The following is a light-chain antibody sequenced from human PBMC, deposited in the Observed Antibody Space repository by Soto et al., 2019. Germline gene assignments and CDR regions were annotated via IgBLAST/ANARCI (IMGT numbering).Light chain of an antibody. J-gene: IGLJ2*01. Sequence: QSVLTQPASVSGSPGQSITISCTGTSSDVGGYNYVVWHQQHPGKAPKVLIHDVSRRPSRVSERFSGSKSGDTASLTISGLQDEDEADCYCSSYSSSGIEVFGRGTKLTVL. V-gene: IGLV2-14*03. CDR2: DVS. CDR3: SSYSSSGIEV. CDR1: SSDVGGYNY.